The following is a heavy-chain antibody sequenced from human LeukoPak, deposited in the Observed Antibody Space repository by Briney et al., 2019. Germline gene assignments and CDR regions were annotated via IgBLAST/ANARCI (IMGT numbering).Heavy chain of an antibody. CDR3: ARDLAGHFGGFYFDY. D-gene: IGHD2-21*01. CDR1: DGSISSSNYY. J-gene: IGHJ4*02. CDR2: IYYSGST. Sequence: SETLSLTCTVSDGSISSSNYYWGWIRQPPGKGLECIGTIYYSGSTYYNPSLKSRVTISVDTSKNQFSLKVNSVTAADTAVYYCARDLAGHFGGFYFDYWGQGTLVTVSS. V-gene: IGHV4-39*07.